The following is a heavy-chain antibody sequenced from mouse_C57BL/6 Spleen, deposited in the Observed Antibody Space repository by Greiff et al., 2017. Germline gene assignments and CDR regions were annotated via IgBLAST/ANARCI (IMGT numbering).Heavy chain of an antibody. CDR2: ISYDGSN. CDR1: GYSITSGYY. J-gene: IGHJ1*03. D-gene: IGHD2-4*01. CDR3: ARREITTSTCDV. V-gene: IGHV3-6*01. Sequence: EVQLQQSGPGLVKPSQSLSLTCSVTGYSITSGYYWNWIRQFPGNKLEWMGYISYDGSNNYNPSLKNRISITRDTSKNQFFLKLNSVTTEDTATYYCARREITTSTCDVWGTGTTVTVSS.